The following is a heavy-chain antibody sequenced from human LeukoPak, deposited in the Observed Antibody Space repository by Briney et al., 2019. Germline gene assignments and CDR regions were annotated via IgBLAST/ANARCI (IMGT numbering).Heavy chain of an antibody. CDR2: IYYSGST. J-gene: IGHJ5*02. CDR1: GGSISSYY. D-gene: IGHD1-26*01. CDR3: ASLSSGSYNWFDP. Sequence: PSETLSLTCAVSGGSISSYYWSWIRQPPGKGLEWSGYIYYSGSTNYNPSLKSRVTISVDTSKNQFSLKLSSVTAADTAVYYCASLSSGSYNWFDPWGQGTLVTVSS. V-gene: IGHV4-59*01.